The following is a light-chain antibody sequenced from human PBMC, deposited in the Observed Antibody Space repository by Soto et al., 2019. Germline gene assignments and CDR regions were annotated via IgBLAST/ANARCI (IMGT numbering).Light chain of an antibody. CDR1: QGITKY. J-gene: IGKJ3*01. Sequence: DIQMTQSPSSLSASVGDRVTITFRASQGITKYLAWYQQKPGKVPNLLIHTASTLQSGLPSRFSGRGYGTDFTLNISSLQPEDVATNYCQKYNSAPYPFGPGTKVDIK. CDR2: TAS. CDR3: QKYNSAPYP. V-gene: IGKV1-27*01.